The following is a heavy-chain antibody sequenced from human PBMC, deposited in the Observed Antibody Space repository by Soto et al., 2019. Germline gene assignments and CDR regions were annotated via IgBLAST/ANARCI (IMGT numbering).Heavy chain of an antibody. D-gene: IGHD3-3*01. V-gene: IGHV3-73*01. J-gene: IGHJ5*02. CDR3: TRTGDDFWSGYQNWFDP. CDR1: GFTFSGSA. Sequence: GGSLRLSCAASGFTFSGSAMHWVRQASGKGLEWVGRIRSKANSYATAYAASVKGRFTISRDDSKNTAYLQMNSLKTEDTAVYYCTRTGDDFWSGYQNWFDPWGQGTLVTVSS. CDR2: IRSKANSYAT.